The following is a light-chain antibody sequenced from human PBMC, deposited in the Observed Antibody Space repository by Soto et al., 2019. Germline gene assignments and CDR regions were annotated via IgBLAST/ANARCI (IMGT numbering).Light chain of an antibody. Sequence: DIVMTQSPATLSVSPGERATLSCRASQSVSSNLAWYQQKPDQAPRLLIYGASTRATGIPARFSGSGSGTEFTLTISSLQSEDFAVYYCQQYNNWAMYTFGQGTKLEIK. V-gene: IGKV3-15*01. CDR3: QQYNNWAMYT. CDR1: QSVSSN. J-gene: IGKJ2*01. CDR2: GAS.